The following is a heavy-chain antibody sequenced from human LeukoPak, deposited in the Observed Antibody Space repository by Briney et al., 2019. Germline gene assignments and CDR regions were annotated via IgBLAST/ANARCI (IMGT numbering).Heavy chain of an antibody. CDR3: ARDPRWLTPDCTSTSCYENYFDP. J-gene: IGHJ5*02. V-gene: IGHV4-38-2*02. CDR2: IYHTGSA. Sequence: SDTLSPTCVVSGYSISSGYQWAWIRQSPGKGLEWIGSIYHTGSAHYNPSLQSRVTISVDTSNNQFSLRLNSVTAADTAVYYCARDPRWLTPDCTSTSCYENYFDPWGQGTLVTVSS. CDR1: GYSISSGYQ. D-gene: IGHD2-2*01.